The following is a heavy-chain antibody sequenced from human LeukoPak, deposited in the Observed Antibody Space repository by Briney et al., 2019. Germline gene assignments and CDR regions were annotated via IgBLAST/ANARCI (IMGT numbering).Heavy chain of an antibody. J-gene: IGHJ3*01. CDR1: GGTFRRYT. CDR2: MGPSVKIA. CDR3: ATIVAAATNDAFDL. V-gene: IGHV1-69*02. D-gene: IGHD1-26*01. Sequence: ASVKVSCKACGGTFRRYTIIWVRQAPGQGLEWMGRMGPSVKIANYGQKFQGRAAIIADKSTSTAYMDLSSLRSEDTAVYYWATIVAAATNDAFDLWGQGTMVTVSS.